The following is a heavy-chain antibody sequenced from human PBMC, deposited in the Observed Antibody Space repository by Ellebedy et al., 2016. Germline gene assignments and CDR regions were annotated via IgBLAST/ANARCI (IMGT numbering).Heavy chain of an antibody. J-gene: IGHJ4*02. Sequence: GGSLRLXXAASGFTFSSYWMHWVRQAPGKGLVWVSRINGDGSSTTYADSVKGRFTISRDNAKNSLYLQMNSLRAEDTAVYYCARDLGYYKFESWGQGTLVTVSS. CDR3: ARDLGYYKFES. CDR2: INGDGSST. CDR1: GFTFSSYW. D-gene: IGHD1-26*01. V-gene: IGHV3-74*01.